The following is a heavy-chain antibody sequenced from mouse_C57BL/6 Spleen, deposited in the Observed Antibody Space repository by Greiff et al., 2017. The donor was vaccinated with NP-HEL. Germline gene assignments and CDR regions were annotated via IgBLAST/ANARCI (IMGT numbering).Heavy chain of an antibody. J-gene: IGHJ3*01. V-gene: IGHV1-80*01. CDR3: ARGGYYGSNLFAY. Sequence: QVQLQQSGAELVKPGASVKISCKASGYAFSSYWMNWVKQRPGKGLEWIGQIYPGDGDTNYNGKFKGKATLTADKSSSTAYMQLSSLTSEDSAVYFCARGGYYGSNLFAYWGQGTLVTGSA. CDR2: IYPGDGDT. CDR1: GYAFSSYW. D-gene: IGHD1-1*01.